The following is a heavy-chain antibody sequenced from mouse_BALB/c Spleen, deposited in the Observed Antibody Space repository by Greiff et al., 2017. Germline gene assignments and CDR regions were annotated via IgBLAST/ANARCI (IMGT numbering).Heavy chain of an antibody. Sequence: VKVEESGPGLVAPSQSLSITCTVSGFSLTSYGVHWVRQPPGKGLEWLGVIWAGGSTNYNSALMSRLSISKDNSKSQVFLKMNSLQTDDTAMYYCAREVYYGYVFDYWGQGTTLTVSS. CDR1: GFSLTSYG. V-gene: IGHV2-9*02. CDR3: AREVYYGYVFDY. CDR2: IWAGGST. J-gene: IGHJ2*01. D-gene: IGHD1-2*01.